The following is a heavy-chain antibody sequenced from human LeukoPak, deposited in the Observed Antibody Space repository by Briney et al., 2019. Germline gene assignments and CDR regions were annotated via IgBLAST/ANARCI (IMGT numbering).Heavy chain of an antibody. D-gene: IGHD3/OR15-3a*01. V-gene: IGHV4-30-2*01. J-gene: IGHJ4*02. Sequence: PSETLSLTCTVSGGSISSGGYSWSWIRQPPGKGLEWIGYIYHSGSTYYNPSLKSRVTISVDRSKNQFSLKLSSVTAADTAVYYCAGGTGYGIYYFDYWGQGTLVTVSS. CDR1: GGSISSGGYS. CDR3: AGGTGYGIYYFDY. CDR2: IYHSGST.